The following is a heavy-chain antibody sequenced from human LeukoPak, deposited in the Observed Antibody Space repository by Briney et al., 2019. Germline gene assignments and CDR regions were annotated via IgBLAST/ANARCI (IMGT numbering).Heavy chain of an antibody. CDR3: ARDVSYHSGDY. D-gene: IGHD6-19*01. Sequence: GRSLRLSCAASGFTFSSHGMHWVRQAPGKGLEWVAIIWYDGSKKYYADSVKGRFTISRDDSKSTLYLQMNSLRAEDTAVYYCARDVSYHSGDYWGQGTLVTVSS. CDR2: IWYDGSKK. CDR1: GFTFSSHG. J-gene: IGHJ4*02. V-gene: IGHV3-33*01.